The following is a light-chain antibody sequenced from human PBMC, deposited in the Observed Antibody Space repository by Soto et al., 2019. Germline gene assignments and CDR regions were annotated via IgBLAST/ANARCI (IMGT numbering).Light chain of an antibody. Sequence: SYELTQPPSVSVAPGQTARITCGGNNIGGKSVHWYQQKPGQAPVLVVYDDSDRPSGIPDRFSGSNSGDTATLTISRVEAGDEADFYCQVWISDHLVFGGGTK. CDR2: DDS. V-gene: IGLV3-21*02. CDR3: QVWISDHLV. J-gene: IGLJ3*02. CDR1: NIGGKS.